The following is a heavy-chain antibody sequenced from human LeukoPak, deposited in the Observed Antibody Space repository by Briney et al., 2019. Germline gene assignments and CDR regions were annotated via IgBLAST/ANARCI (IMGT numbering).Heavy chain of an antibody. V-gene: IGHV1-69*01. D-gene: IGHD2-2*01. CDR2: IIPIFGTA. CDR1: GGTFSSYA. CDR3: ASGPSRCSSTSCYARLGYFQH. J-gene: IGHJ1*01. Sequence: SVKVSCKASGGTFSSYAISWVRQAPGQGLEWMGGIIPIFGTANYAQKFRGRVTITADESTSTAYMELSSLRSEDTAVYYCASGPSRCSSTSCYARLGYFQHWGQGTLVTVSS.